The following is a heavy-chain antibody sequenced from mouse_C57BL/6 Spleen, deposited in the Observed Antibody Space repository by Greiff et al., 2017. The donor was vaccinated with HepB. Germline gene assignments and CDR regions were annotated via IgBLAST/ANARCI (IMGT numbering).Heavy chain of an antibody. CDR2: IHPNSGST. V-gene: IGHV1-64*01. D-gene: IGHD1-1*01. J-gene: IGHJ3*01. Sequence: VQLQQSGAELVKPGASVKLSCKASGYTFTSYWMHWVKQRPGQGLEWIGMIHPNSGSTNYNEKFKSKATLTVDKSSSTAYMQLSSLTSEDSAVYYCARSRDLLLLEGFAYWGQGTLVTVSA. CDR3: ARSRDLLLLEGFAY. CDR1: GYTFTSYW.